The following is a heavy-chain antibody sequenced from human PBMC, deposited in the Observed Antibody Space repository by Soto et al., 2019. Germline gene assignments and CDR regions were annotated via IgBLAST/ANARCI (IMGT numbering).Heavy chain of an antibody. Sequence: EVQLVESGGGLVQPGGSLRLSCAASGFTFSSYAMNWVRQAPGKGLQWISYIRGSSSTIYYADSVKGRFTISRDNAKNSLYLQMNSLRAEDTAVYYCARGNWALGDYFDYWGQGILVTVSS. D-gene: IGHD3-16*01. CDR2: IRGSSSTI. V-gene: IGHV3-48*01. J-gene: IGHJ4*02. CDR1: GFTFSSYA. CDR3: ARGNWALGDYFDY.